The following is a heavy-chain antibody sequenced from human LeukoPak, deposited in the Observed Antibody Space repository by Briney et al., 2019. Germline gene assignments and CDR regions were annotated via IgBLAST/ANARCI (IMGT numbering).Heavy chain of an antibody. CDR3: ARDLGIVGATTSYYYYMDV. J-gene: IGHJ6*03. CDR1: GGTFSSYA. D-gene: IGHD1-26*01. CDR2: IIPIFGTA. V-gene: IGHV1-69*05. Sequence: SVKVSXKASGGTFSSYAISWVRQAPGQGLEWMGRIIPIFGTANYAQKFQGRVTLTTDESTSTAYMELSSLRSEDTAVYYCARDLGIVGATTSYYYYMDVWGKGTTVTVSS.